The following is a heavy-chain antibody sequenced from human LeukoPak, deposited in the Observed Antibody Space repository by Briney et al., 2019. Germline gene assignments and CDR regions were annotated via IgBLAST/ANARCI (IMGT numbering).Heavy chain of an antibody. Sequence: GASVKVSCKASGYTFTSYDINWVRQAPGQGLEWMGWMNPNSGNTGYAQKFQGRVTMTRNTSISTAYMELSSLRSEDTAVYYCARWTFSGSYYVNYYGMDVWGQGTTVTVSS. V-gene: IGHV1-8*01. CDR3: ARWTFSGSYYVNYYGMDV. CDR2: MNPNSGNT. CDR1: GYTFTSYD. J-gene: IGHJ6*02. D-gene: IGHD1-26*01.